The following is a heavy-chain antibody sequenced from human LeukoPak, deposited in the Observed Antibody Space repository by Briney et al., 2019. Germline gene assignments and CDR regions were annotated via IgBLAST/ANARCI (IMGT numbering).Heavy chain of an antibody. D-gene: IGHD3-22*01. CDR2: IYYSGST. CDR3: ARGTMIVVD. V-gene: IGHV4-30-4*01. Sequence: SETLSLTCTVSGGSISSVDYYWSWIRQPPGKGLEWIGYIYYSGSTYYNPSLKSRVTISVDTPKNQFSLKLSSVTAADTAVYYCARGTMIVVDWGQGTLVTVSS. CDR1: GGSISSVDYY. J-gene: IGHJ4*02.